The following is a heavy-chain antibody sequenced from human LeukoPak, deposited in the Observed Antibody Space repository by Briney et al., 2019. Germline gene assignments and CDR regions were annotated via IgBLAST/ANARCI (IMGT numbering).Heavy chain of an antibody. CDR2: INSDGSST. CDR1: GFTFSSSS. D-gene: IGHD3-22*01. J-gene: IGHJ4*02. Sequence: GGSLRLSCAASGFTFSSSSMNWVRQAPGKGLVWVSRINSDGSSTTYADSVKGRFTISRDNAKNTLYLQVNSLRAEDTAVYYCARQSYYYDSSGYYHDYWGQGTLVTVSS. V-gene: IGHV3-74*01. CDR3: ARQSYYYDSSGYYHDY.